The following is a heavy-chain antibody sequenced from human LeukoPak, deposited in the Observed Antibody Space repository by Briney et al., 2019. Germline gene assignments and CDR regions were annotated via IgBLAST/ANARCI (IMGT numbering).Heavy chain of an antibody. CDR2: INPNSGGT. Sequence: ASVKVSCKASGYTFTGYYMHWVRQAAGQGLEGMGWINPNSGGTNYAQKFQGRVTMTRDTSISTAYMELSRLRSDDTAVYYCARDPRYNWNDVPFYYYYMDVWGKGTTVTVSS. V-gene: IGHV1-2*02. D-gene: IGHD1-20*01. CDR1: GYTFTGYY. CDR3: ARDPRYNWNDVPFYYYYMDV. J-gene: IGHJ6*03.